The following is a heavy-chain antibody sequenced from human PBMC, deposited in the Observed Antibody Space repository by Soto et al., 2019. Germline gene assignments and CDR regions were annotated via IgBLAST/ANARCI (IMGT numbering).Heavy chain of an antibody. CDR1: GFTFKDFC. V-gene: IGHV3-23*01. CDR3: AKGSSGFDY. D-gene: IGHD6-6*01. J-gene: IGHJ4*02. CDR2: ISSGGST. Sequence: PGGSLRLCCAVSGFTFKDFCMGWIRQAPGKGLEWVSYISSGGSTYYADSVKGRFTISRDNSKNTLYLQMNSLRAEDTAVYYCAKGSSGFDYWGQGTLVTVSS.